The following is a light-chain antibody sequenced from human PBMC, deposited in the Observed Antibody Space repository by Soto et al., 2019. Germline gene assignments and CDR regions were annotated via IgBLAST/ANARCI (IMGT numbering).Light chain of an antibody. CDR2: AAS. J-gene: IGKJ4*01. Sequence: DIQLTQSPSFLSASVGDRVTITCRVSQGISSYLAWYQQKPGKAPKLLIYAASTFQSGVPSRFSGGGSGTEFTLTISSLEPEDFATYYCQQFNSYPLTFGGGTKVEIK. CDR1: QGISSY. CDR3: QQFNSYPLT. V-gene: IGKV1-9*01.